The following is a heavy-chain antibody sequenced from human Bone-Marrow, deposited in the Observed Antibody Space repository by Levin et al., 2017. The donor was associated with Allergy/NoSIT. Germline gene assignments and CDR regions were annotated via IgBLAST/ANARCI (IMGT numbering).Heavy chain of an antibody. CDR2: IDTKTGKP. Sequence: VASVKVSCKASGYIFTKYPLNWIRQAPGQGLQWMGWIDTKTGKPTYGQGFTGRFVFSSDNSVGTAYLQISSLKTEDTAVFYCARGILPISSGYYASDSYYHYMDVWGKGTTVSVSS. CDR3: ARGILPISSGYYASDSYYHYMDV. J-gene: IGHJ6*03. V-gene: IGHV7-4-1*02. CDR1: GYIFTKYP. D-gene: IGHD6-19*01.